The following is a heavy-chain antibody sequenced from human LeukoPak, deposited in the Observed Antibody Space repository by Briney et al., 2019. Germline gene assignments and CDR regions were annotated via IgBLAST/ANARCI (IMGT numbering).Heavy chain of an antibody. CDR1: GFTFSSYA. J-gene: IGHJ4*02. CDR2: ISGSGGST. CDR3: AKSDCGSTSCYVFDY. D-gene: IGHD2-2*01. V-gene: IGHV3-23*01. Sequence: GGSLRLSCAASGFTFSSYAMSWVRQAPGKGLEWVSAISGSGGSTYYADSVKGRFTISRDNSKNTLYLQMNSLRAEDTAVYYCAKSDCGSTSCYVFDYWGQGTLVTVSS.